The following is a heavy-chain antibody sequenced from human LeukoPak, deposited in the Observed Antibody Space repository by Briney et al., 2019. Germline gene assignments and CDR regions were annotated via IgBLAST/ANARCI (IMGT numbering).Heavy chain of an antibody. D-gene: IGHD1-1*01. V-gene: IGHV3-53*01. Sequence: PGGSLRLSCAASGFPFSDHYMIWIRQAPGKGLERVSVIGDSGTTYDADSVKGRFTISRDNSNNMLYLQMNSVRAEDTAVYYCAKTTGRTLEAFFDYWGQGTLVTVSS. CDR3: AKTTGRTLEAFFDY. CDR2: IGDSGTT. CDR1: GFPFSDHY. J-gene: IGHJ4*02.